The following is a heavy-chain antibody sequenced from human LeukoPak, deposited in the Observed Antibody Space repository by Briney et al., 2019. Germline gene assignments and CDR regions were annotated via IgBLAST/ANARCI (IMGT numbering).Heavy chain of an antibody. CDR3: ASTRRAAVAGRFDA. Sequence: SETLSLTCNVSGASMSSNYWSWIRQPPGKGLEWIGYIYHSGNTNYSPSLESRVTMSVDESKIQFSLRVQFVSAADTAVYYCASTRRAAVAGRFDAWGQGTLVTASS. D-gene: IGHD6-19*01. V-gene: IGHV4-4*09. J-gene: IGHJ4*02. CDR2: IYHSGNT. CDR1: GASMSSNY.